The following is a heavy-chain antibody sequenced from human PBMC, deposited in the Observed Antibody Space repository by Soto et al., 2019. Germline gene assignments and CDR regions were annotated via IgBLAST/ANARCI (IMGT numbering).Heavy chain of an antibody. CDR2: IFYTGST. Sequence: SETLSLTCTVSGASMTYQYCSWIRQSPGKGLEYLGYIFYTGSTNLNPSLKSRVTMSVDTSRTRFSLVLNSVTAADTAIYYCARSGHTFGGVVWGQGALVTV. CDR1: GASMTYQY. V-gene: IGHV4-59*11. D-gene: IGHD3-16*01. J-gene: IGHJ4*02. CDR3: ARSGHTFGGVV.